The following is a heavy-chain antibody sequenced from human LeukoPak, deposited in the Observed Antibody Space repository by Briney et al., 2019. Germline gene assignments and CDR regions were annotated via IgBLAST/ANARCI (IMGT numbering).Heavy chain of an antibody. D-gene: IGHD1-26*01. CDR2: INHSGST. V-gene: IGHV4-34*01. CDR3: ASAAGDTWSAWFDP. Sequence: SETLSVTCAVYGGSFSGYYWSWIRQPPGNGLEWIGEINHSGSTNYNPSLKSRVTISVDTSKNQFSLKLSSVTAADTAVYYCASAAGDTWSAWFDPWGQGTLVTVSS. J-gene: IGHJ5*02. CDR1: GGSFSGYY.